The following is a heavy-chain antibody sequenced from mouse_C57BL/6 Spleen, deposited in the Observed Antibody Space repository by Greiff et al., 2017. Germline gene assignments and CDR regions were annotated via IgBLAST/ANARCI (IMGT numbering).Heavy chain of an antibody. CDR2: IDPANGNT. Sequence: EVQLQQSVAELVRPGASVKLSCTASGFNIKNTYMPWVKQRPDQGLEWIGRIDPANGNTKYAPKFQGKATITADTSSNTAYLQLSSLTSEDTAIYYCARSAYWGQGTLVTVSA. V-gene: IGHV14-3*01. CDR1: GFNIKNTY. CDR3: ARSAY. J-gene: IGHJ3*01.